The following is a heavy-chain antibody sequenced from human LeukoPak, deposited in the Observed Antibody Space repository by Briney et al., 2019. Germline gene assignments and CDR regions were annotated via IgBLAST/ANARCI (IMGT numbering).Heavy chain of an antibody. J-gene: IGHJ4*02. D-gene: IGHD3-10*01. CDR1: GGSFSGYY. Sequence: PSETLSLTCAVYGGSFSGYYWSWIRQPPGKGLEWIGEINHSGSTNYNPSLKSRVTISVDTSKNQFSLKLSSATAADTAVYYCARGSSGSGSYYRHPQTPYFDYWGQGTLSPSPQ. V-gene: IGHV4-34*01. CDR3: ARGSSGSGSYYRHPQTPYFDY. CDR2: INHSGST.